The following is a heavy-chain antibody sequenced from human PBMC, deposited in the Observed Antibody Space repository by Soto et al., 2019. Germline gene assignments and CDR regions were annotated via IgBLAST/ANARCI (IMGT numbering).Heavy chain of an antibody. Sequence: PVGSLRLSCAAPGFTFSSYAMSWFRQAPGKGLEWVSAISGSGGSTYYADSVKGRFTISRDNSKNTLYLQMNSLRAEDTAVYYCAKGGSGSGAFDIWGQATMVTVSS. V-gene: IGHV3-23*01. CDR2: ISGSGGST. CDR3: AKGGSGSGAFDI. J-gene: IGHJ3*02. D-gene: IGHD3-10*01. CDR1: GFTFSSYA.